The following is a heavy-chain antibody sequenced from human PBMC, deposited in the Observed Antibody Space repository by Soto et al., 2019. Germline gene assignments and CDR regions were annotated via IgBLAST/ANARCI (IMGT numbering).Heavy chain of an antibody. CDR3: AKDKLGTTWFDP. V-gene: IGHV3-23*01. Sequence: PGGSLRLSCAASGFTFSSYGMHWARQAPGKGLEWVSAISGSGGSTYYADSVKGRFTISRDNSKNTLYLQMNSLRAEDTAVYYCAKDKLGTTWFDPWGQGTLVTVSS. D-gene: IGHD1-7*01. J-gene: IGHJ5*02. CDR1: GFTFSSYG. CDR2: ISGSGGST.